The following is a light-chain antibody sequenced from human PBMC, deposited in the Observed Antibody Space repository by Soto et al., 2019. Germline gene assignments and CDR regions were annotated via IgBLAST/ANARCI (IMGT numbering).Light chain of an antibody. CDR2: DVS. CDR3: CSYAGSYTYV. J-gene: IGLJ1*01. Sequence: QSVLTQPRPVSGSPGQAVTISGTGTSRDVGGYNYVSWYQQHPGKAPKLMIYDVSKRPSGVPDRFSGSKSGNTASLTISGLQAEDEADYYCCSYAGSYTYVFGTGTKVTVL. CDR1: SRDVGGYNY. V-gene: IGLV2-11*01.